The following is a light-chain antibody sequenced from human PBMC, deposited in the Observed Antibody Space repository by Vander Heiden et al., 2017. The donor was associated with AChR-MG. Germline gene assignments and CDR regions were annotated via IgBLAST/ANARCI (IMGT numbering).Light chain of an antibody. J-gene: IGLJ2*01. CDR2: QDS. CDR1: NLGDKY. CDR3: HAWDSSTAV. V-gene: IGLV3-1*01. Sequence: SYELTQPPSVSVSPGQTASITCSGDNLGDKYARGNRQKPGQSPVLVIYQDSKRPSGIPERFSGSNSGNTATLTISGTQAMDEADYYCHAWDSSTAVFGGGTKLTVL.